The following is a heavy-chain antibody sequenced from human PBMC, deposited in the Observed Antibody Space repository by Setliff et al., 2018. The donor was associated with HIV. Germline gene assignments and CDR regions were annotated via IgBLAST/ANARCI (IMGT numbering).Heavy chain of an antibody. Sequence: PGESLKISCKALDYTFTTYWIGWVRQMPGEGLEWMGIIYPDDSNIRYNPSFQNQVTISADKSITTAYLQINNLKASDTATYYCARRDGRSMNAFQIWGPGTVVPVSS. CDR2: IYPDDSNI. V-gene: IGHV5-51*01. J-gene: IGHJ3*01. CDR1: DYTFTTYW. CDR3: ARRDGRSMNAFQI. D-gene: IGHD6-13*01.